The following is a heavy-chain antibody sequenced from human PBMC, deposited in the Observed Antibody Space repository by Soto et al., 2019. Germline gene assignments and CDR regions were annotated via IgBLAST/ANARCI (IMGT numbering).Heavy chain of an antibody. V-gene: IGHV3-23*01. CDR2: ISGSGGVT. J-gene: IGHJ4*02. Sequence: EVEMLESGGGLVQPGGSLRLSCVASGFTFKNYDMRWIREAPGKGLEWVSGISGSGGVTYYADSVKGRFTISRDNSKNTLYLQMNSLRAEDTAIYYSAKNRQFRSYYESAGHYDNWGQGTLVTVSS. D-gene: IGHD3-10*01. CDR1: GFTFKNYD. CDR3: AKNRQFRSYYESAGHYDN.